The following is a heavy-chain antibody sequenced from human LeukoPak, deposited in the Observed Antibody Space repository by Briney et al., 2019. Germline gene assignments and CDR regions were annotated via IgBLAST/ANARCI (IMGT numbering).Heavy chain of an antibody. CDR1: GGSFSGYY. CDR3: ARLLQIVATIGWFDP. V-gene: IGHV4-34*01. Sequence: SETLSLTCAVYGGSFSGYYWSWIRQPPGKGLEWIGEINHSGSTNYNPSLKSRVTISVDTSKNQFSLKLSSVTAADTAVYYCARLLQIVATIGWFDPWGQGTLVTVSS. J-gene: IGHJ5*02. CDR2: INHSGST. D-gene: IGHD5-12*01.